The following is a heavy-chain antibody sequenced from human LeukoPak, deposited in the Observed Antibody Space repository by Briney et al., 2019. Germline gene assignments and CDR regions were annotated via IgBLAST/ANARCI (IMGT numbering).Heavy chain of an antibody. J-gene: IGHJ3*02. V-gene: IGHV3-21*01. CDR2: ISSSSSYI. CDR3: ARKDGIVGAPDAFDI. D-gene: IGHD1-26*01. Sequence: GGSLRLSCAASGFTFSSYSMNWVRQAPGKGLEWVSSISSSSSYIYYADSVKGRFTISRDSAKNSLYLQMNSLRAEDTAVYYCARKDGIVGAPDAFDIRGQGTMVTVSS. CDR1: GFTFSSYS.